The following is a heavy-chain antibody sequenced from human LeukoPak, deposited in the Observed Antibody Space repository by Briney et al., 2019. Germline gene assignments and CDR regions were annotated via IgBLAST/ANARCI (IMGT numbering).Heavy chain of an antibody. V-gene: IGHV3-30*18. CDR2: ISYDGSNK. D-gene: IGHD6-13*01. CDR1: GFTFSSYG. J-gene: IGHJ4*02. CDR3: AKNRPVAESSWYLNGCDY. Sequence: GGSLRLSCAASGFTFSSYGMHWVRQAPGKGLEWVAVISYDGSNKYYADSVKGRFTISRDNSKNTLYLQMNSLRAEDTAVYYCAKNRPVAESSWYLNGCDYWGQGTLVTVSS.